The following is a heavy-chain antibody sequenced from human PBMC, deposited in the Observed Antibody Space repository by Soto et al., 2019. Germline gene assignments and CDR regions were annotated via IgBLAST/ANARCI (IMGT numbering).Heavy chain of an antibody. CDR3: ARDHDSLTGPFDY. V-gene: IGHV3-48*01. Sequence: PGGSLRLSCAASGFTFGIYSMNWVGQGPGKGLEWVSYISSSSSTIYYADSVKGRFTISRDNAKNSLYLQMNSLRAEDTAVYYCARDHDSLTGPFDYWGQGTLVTVSS. J-gene: IGHJ4*02. D-gene: IGHD3-9*01. CDR1: GFTFGIYS. CDR2: ISSSSSTI.